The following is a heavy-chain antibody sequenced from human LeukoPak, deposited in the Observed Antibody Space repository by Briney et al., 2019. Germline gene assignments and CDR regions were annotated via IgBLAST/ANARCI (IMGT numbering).Heavy chain of an antibody. CDR1: GLSFSSFA. V-gene: IGHV3-23*01. Sequence: QPGGSLRLSCAASGLSFSSFAMSWVRQGPARGLEWVSSIRGNGETFYADSVKGRFTISRDNSQNTLYLQMNSLRAEDTAVYYCTKDPNGDYIGAFDPWGQGTLVTVSS. CDR2: IRGNGET. D-gene: IGHD4-17*01. J-gene: IGHJ5*02. CDR3: TKDPNGDYIGAFDP.